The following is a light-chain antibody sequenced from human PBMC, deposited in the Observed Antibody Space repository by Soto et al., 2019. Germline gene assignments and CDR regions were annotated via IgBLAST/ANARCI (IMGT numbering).Light chain of an antibody. V-gene: IGLV2-14*01. CDR2: DVS. Sequence: QSVLTQPASVSGSPGQSITISCTGTSSDVGGYNYVSWYQQHPGKAPKLMIYDVSNRPSGVSNRFSGSKSGNTASLTISGLQAEDEADYYCSSYTSSSTLRVFGGGTKLRP. CDR1: SSDVGGYNY. CDR3: SSYTSSSTLRV. J-gene: IGLJ2*01.